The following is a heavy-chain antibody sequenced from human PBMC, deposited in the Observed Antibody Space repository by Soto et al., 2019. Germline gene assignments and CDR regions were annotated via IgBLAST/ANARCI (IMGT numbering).Heavy chain of an antibody. CDR2: IYDSGNT. CDR1: GGSISSGAYY. CDR3: ARELGGYSYGPGVMY. Sequence: PSETLSLTCIVSGGSISSGAYYWGWLRQPPGKGWGWFGNIYDSGNTYYNPSLKSRVTISVDTSKNQFSLKLSSVTAADTAVYFCARELGGYSYGPGVMYWGQGTLVTVSS. D-gene: IGHD5-18*01. V-gene: IGHV4-30-4*08. J-gene: IGHJ4*02.